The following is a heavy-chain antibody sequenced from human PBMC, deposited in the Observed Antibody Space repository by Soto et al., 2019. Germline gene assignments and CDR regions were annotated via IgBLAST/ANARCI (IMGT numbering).Heavy chain of an antibody. CDR3: ARASSSWDSSGYYYLSAFDI. Sequence: GASVKVSCKASGGTFSSYAISWVRQAPGQGLEWMGGIIPIFGTANYAQKFQGRVTITAGESTSTAYMELSSLRSEDTAVYYCARASSSWDSSGYYYLSAFDIWGQGTMVTVSS. CDR2: IIPIFGTA. D-gene: IGHD3-22*01. V-gene: IGHV1-69*13. CDR1: GGTFSSYA. J-gene: IGHJ3*02.